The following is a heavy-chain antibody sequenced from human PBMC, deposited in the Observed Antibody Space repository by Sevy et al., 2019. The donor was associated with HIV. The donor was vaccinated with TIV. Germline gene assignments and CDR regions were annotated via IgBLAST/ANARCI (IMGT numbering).Heavy chain of an antibody. CDR3: ASLPNSYYVSGGYSRNDAFDI. CDR1: GFTFSSYG. Sequence: GGSLRLSCAASGFTFSSYGMHWVRQAPGKGLEWVAVIWNDRRNKYYADSVKGRFTISRDNSKNTLNLQMNSLRADDRAVYDCASLPNSYYVSGGYSRNDAFDIWGQGTMVTVSS. D-gene: IGHD3-22*01. V-gene: IGHV3-33*01. J-gene: IGHJ3*02. CDR2: IWNDRRNK.